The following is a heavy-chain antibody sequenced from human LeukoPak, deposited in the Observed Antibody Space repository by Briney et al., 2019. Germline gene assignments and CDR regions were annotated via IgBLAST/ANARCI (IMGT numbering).Heavy chain of an antibody. CDR3: ASSIDHPSYYYYGMDV. D-gene: IGHD1-14*01. Sequence: PSQTLSLTCAVSGGSISSGGYSWSWIRQPPGKGLEWIGYIYHSGSTYYNPSLKSRVTISVDRSKNQFSLKLSSVIAADTAVYYCASSIDHPSYYYYGMDVWGQGTTVTVSS. J-gene: IGHJ6*02. V-gene: IGHV4-30-2*01. CDR1: GGSISSGGYS. CDR2: IYHSGST.